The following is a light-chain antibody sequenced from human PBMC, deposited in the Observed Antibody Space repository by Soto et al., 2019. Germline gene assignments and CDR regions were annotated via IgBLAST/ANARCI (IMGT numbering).Light chain of an antibody. CDR2: SNN. CDR3: ATWDDSLAGGV. V-gene: IGLV1-47*02. J-gene: IGLJ3*02. Sequence: QLVLTQPPSLSATPGQRVTISCSGSSSNIGNNYVCWYKQVPGTDPKVIMFSNNQRPSGVPDRFSGAKTGTSASLAINGLQSEDEADYYCATWDDSLAGGVFGGGTKLTVL. CDR1: SSNIGNNY.